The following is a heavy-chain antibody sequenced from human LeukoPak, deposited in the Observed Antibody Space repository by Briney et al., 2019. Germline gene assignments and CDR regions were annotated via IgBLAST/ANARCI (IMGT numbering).Heavy chain of an antibody. V-gene: IGHV4-4*09. CDR2: IHGGGYT. Sequence: SETLSLTCTVSGGSITSYYWSWIRQPPGQGLEWIAYIHGGGYTNYNPSLKSRVTISVDTSKNQFSLKVTSVTAADTAVYYCAKRQGPKSGSYDYFDPWGQGTLVTVSS. D-gene: IGHD1-26*01. J-gene: IGHJ5*02. CDR1: GGSITSYY. CDR3: AKRQGPKSGSYDYFDP.